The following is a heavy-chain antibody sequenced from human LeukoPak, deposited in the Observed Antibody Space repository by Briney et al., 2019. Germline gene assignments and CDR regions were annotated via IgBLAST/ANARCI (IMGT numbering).Heavy chain of an antibody. CDR3: ARDYDRGAFDI. V-gene: IGHV3-15*01. Sequence: GGSLRLSCAASGFTFSNAWMSWVRQAPGKGLEWVGRIKSKTDGGTTDYAAPVKGRFTISRDNSKNTLYLQMNSLRAEDTAVYYCARDYDRGAFDIWGQGTMVTVSS. CDR1: GFTFSNAW. J-gene: IGHJ3*02. D-gene: IGHD3-22*01. CDR2: IKSKTDGGTT.